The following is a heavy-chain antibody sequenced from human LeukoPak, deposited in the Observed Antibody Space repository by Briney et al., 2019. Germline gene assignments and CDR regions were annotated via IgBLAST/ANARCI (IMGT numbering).Heavy chain of an antibody. CDR2: ISSRSNYI. Sequence: PGGSLRLSCAASGFTFNNYSMNWVRQAPGKGLEWVSSISSRSNYIYYPDSVKGRFTISRDNAKNSLYLQMNGLRAEDTAVYYCARDVAYYYESSGYYSLGFDIWGQGTMVTVSS. CDR3: ARDVAYYYESSGYYSLGFDI. V-gene: IGHV3-21*01. D-gene: IGHD3-22*01. J-gene: IGHJ3*02. CDR1: GFTFNNYS.